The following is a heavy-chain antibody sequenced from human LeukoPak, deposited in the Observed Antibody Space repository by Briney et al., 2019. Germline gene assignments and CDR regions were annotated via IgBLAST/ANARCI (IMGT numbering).Heavy chain of an antibody. J-gene: IGHJ4*02. CDR1: GYTLTDYY. D-gene: IGHD3-22*01. CDR3: ARVGYYESSGYYEY. V-gene: IGHV1-2*06. Sequence: ASVNVSCTASGYTLTDYYMHWVRQAPGQGLEWMGRINPNSGGTNYAQKFQGRVTMTRDTSISTVYMELGRLRSDDTAVYYCARVGYYESSGYYEYWGQGTLVTVSS. CDR2: INPNSGGT.